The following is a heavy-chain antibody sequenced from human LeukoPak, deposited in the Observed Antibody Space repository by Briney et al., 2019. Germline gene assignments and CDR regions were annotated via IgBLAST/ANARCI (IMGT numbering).Heavy chain of an antibody. D-gene: IGHD6-13*01. CDR1: GYSISSGYY. V-gene: IGHV4-38-2*02. CDR3: ARDRGGQYSSSWYPADFQH. CDR2: IYHSGST. J-gene: IGHJ1*01. Sequence: SETLSLTCTVSGYSISSGYYWGWIRQPPGKGLEWIGSIYHSGSTYYNPSLKSRVTISVDTSKNQFSLKLSSVTAADTAVYYCARDRGGQYSSSWYPADFQHWGQGTLVTVSS.